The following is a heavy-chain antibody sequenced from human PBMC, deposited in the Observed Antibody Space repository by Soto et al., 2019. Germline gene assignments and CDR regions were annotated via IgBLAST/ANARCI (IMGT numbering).Heavy chain of an antibody. Sequence: SETLSLTCAVSGGSISSGGYSWSWIRQPPGKGLEWIGYIYHSGSTNYNPSLKSRLTISVDTSKNQFSLKLSSVTAADTAVYYCAREAQDILTGYYYGMDVWGQGTTVTVSS. CDR2: IYHSGST. D-gene: IGHD3-9*01. J-gene: IGHJ6*02. V-gene: IGHV4-30-2*05. CDR1: GGSISSGGYS. CDR3: AREAQDILTGYYYGMDV.